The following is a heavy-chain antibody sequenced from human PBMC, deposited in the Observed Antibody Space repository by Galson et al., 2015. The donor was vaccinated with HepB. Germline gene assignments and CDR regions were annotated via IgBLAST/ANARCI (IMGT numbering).Heavy chain of an antibody. CDR2: INHSGST. D-gene: IGHD3-10*01. J-gene: IGHJ3*02. Sequence: ETLSLTCAVYGGSFSGYYWSWIRQPPGKGLEWIGEINHSGSTNYNPSLKSRVTISVDTSKNQFSLKLSSVTAADTAVYYCAREAQGGYYYGSGSYRRDAFDIWGQGTMVTVSS. CDR3: AREAQGGYYYGSGSYRRDAFDI. V-gene: IGHV4-34*01. CDR1: GGSFSGYY.